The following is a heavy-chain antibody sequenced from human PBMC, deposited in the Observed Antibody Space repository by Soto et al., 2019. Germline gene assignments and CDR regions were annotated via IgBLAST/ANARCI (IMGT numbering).Heavy chain of an antibody. Sequence: PGGSLRLSCAASGFTFSNAWMSWVRQAPGKGLEWVGRIKSKTDGGTTDYAAPVKGRFTISRDDSKNTLYLQMNSLKTEDTAVYYCTRVAPIAYGFDPWGQGTLVTVSS. CDR1: GFTFSNAW. J-gene: IGHJ5*02. CDR2: IKSKTDGGTT. D-gene: IGHD2-15*01. V-gene: IGHV3-15*01. CDR3: TRVAPIAYGFDP.